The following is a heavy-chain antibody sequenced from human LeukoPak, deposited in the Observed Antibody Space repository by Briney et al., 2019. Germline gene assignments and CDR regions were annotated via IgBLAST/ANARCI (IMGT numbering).Heavy chain of an antibody. J-gene: IGHJ4*02. CDR2: ISYDGSNK. V-gene: IGHV3-30*03. D-gene: IGHD5-12*01. CDR1: GFTFSNVW. Sequence: GGSLRLSCAASGFTFSNVWMNWVRQAPGKGLEWVAVISYDGSNKYYADSVKGRFTISRDNSKNTLYLQMNSLRAEDTAVYYCARPPRGYDSGDYWGQGTLVTVSS. CDR3: ARPPRGYDSGDY.